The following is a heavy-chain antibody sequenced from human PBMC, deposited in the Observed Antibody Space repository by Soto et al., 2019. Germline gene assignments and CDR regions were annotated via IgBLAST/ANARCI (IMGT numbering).Heavy chain of an antibody. CDR3: ATAAVSDNLTGYSDGFGF. J-gene: IGHJ3*01. D-gene: IGHD3-9*01. CDR1: GFTFSSYA. CDR2: LTGSGAST. Sequence: EVQLWESGGGLVQPGGSLRLSCAASGFTFSSYAMTWVRQAPGKGLEWVSGLTGSGASTYYADSVKGRFTISRDNSNNTLYLQMKSLRAEDTALYYCATAAVSDNLTGYSDGFGFWGQGTMVTVSS. V-gene: IGHV3-23*01.